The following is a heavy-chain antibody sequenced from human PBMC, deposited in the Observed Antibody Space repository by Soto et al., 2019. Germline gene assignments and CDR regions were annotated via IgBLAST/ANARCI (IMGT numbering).Heavy chain of an antibody. V-gene: IGHV2-5*01. J-gene: IGHJ5*02. CDR2: IYWNDDK. CDR3: AQAIAAAGTSWFDP. CDR1: GFSLSTSGVG. Sequence: GSGPTLVNPTQTLTLTCTFSGFSLSTSGVGVGWIRQPPGKALEWLALIYWNDDKRYSPSLKSRLTITKDTSKNQVVLTMTNMDPVDTATYYCAQAIAAAGTSWFDPWSQGTLVTVSS. D-gene: IGHD6-13*01.